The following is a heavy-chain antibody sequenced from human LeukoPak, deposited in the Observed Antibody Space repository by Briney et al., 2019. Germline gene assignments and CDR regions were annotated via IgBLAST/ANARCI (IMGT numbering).Heavy chain of an antibody. CDR2: IQSNGRNK. D-gene: IGHD2-2*01. CDR1: GFIFSSDD. Sequence: GGSLRLSCAASGFIFSSDDMHWVRQAPGKELEWVAGIQSNGRNKYYVDSVKGRFAISRDNSKSTLYLQVNSLRVEDTALYYCARESEGGTGTSCPDYWGQGTLVTVSS. CDR3: ARESEGGTGTSCPDY. V-gene: IGHV3-33*05. J-gene: IGHJ4*02.